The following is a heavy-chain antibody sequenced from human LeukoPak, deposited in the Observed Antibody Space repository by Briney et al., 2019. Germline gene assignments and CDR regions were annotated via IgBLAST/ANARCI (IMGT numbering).Heavy chain of an antibody. CDR1: GYTFTSYG. CDR3: ARVFDILTGYAGGNWFDP. Sequence: ASVKVSCKASGYTFTSYGISWVRQAPGQGLEWMGWISAYNGDTNYAQKLQGRVTMTTDTSTSTAYMELRSLRSDDTAVYYCARVFDILTGYAGGNWFDPWGQGTLVTVSS. V-gene: IGHV1-18*01. J-gene: IGHJ5*02. D-gene: IGHD3-9*01. CDR2: ISAYNGDT.